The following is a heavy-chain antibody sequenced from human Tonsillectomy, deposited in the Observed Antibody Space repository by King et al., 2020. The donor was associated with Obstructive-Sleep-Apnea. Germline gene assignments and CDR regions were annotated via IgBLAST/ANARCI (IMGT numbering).Heavy chain of an antibody. CDR1: GFTFSNYA. CDR2: ISYDGTNK. V-gene: IGHV3-30-3*01. J-gene: IGHJ1*01. Sequence: QLVQSGGGVVQPGRSLRLSCAASGFTFSNYAIHWVRQAPGKGLEWVSFISYDGTNKYSTDSVKGRFTISRDNSKNTVYLQMNSLRAEDTGVYYCARDREHYGITAAGSFQHWGQGTLVPVSS. D-gene: IGHD6-13*01. CDR3: ARDREHYGITAAGSFQH.